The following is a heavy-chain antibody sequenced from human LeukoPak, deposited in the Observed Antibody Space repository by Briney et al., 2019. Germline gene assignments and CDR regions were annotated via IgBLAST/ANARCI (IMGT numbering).Heavy chain of an antibody. CDR3: ATTNPRGDFDY. CDR1: GYTFSNYA. Sequence: PGGSLRLSCAASGYTFSNYAMHWARQAPGKGLEWVAFIRYDGSNNDHADSVKGRFTISRDNSKNTLYMQMNSLRPEDTAIYFCATTNPRGDFDYWGQGTLVTVSS. V-gene: IGHV3-30*02. D-gene: IGHD1-14*01. CDR2: IRYDGSNN. J-gene: IGHJ4*02.